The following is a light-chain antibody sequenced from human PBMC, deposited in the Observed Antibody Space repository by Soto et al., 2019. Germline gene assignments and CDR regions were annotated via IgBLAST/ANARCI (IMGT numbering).Light chain of an antibody. CDR3: QKYNSYRWT. J-gene: IGKJ1*01. CDR1: QSISDR. CDR2: KAS. Sequence: DFLMTQSPSTLSASVGDRVTITCRASQSISDRLAWYQQKPGNAPKLLIYKASSLQSGVPSRFSGSGSGTEFTLTIISLQPDDFAMYYCQKYNSYRWTFGQGTKVEIK. V-gene: IGKV1-5*03.